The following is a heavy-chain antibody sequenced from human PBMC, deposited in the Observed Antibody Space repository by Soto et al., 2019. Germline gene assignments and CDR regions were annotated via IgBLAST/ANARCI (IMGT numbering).Heavy chain of an antibody. D-gene: IGHD1-1*01. V-gene: IGHV3-23*01. CDR3: AKGGNHYYYYYMDV. CDR1: GFTFSSYA. J-gene: IGHJ6*03. CDR2: ISGSGGST. Sequence: LSLTCAASGFTFSSYAMSWVRQAPGKGLEWVSAISGSGGSTYYADSVMGRFTISRDNSKNTLYLQMNSLRAEDTAVYYCAKGGNHYYYYYMDVWGKGTTVTVSS.